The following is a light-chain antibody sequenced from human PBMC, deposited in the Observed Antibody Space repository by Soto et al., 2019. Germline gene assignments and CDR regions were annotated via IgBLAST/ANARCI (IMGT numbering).Light chain of an antibody. CDR2: EDH. V-gene: IGLV1-51*02. CDR1: SSNIGNNY. Sequence: QSVLTQPPSVSAAPGQKVTISCSGSSSNIGNNYVSWYQQFPGTAPKVPIYEDHTRPSGIPDRFSGSKSGTSATLGITGLQAGDEADYYCETWDNSLSASVFGTGTKVTVL. CDR3: ETWDNSLSASV. J-gene: IGLJ1*01.